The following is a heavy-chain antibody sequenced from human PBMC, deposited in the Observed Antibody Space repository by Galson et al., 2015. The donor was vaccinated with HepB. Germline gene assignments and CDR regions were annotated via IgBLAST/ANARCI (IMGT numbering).Heavy chain of an antibody. Sequence: QVQLQESGPGLVKPSQTLSLTCTVSGGSISSGGYYWSWIRQHPGKGLEWIGYIYYSGSTYYNPSLKSRVTISVDASKNQFSLKLSSVTAADTAVYYCARVVGYGGNSQQTEGKNPPILDYWGQGTLVTVSS. V-gene: IGHV4-31*03. CDR1: GGSISSGGYY. D-gene: IGHD4-23*01. J-gene: IGHJ4*02. CDR3: ARVVGYGGNSQQTEGKNPPILDY. CDR2: IYYSGST.